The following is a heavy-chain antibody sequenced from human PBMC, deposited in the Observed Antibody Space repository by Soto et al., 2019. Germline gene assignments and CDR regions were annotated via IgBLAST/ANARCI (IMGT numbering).Heavy chain of an antibody. Sequence: KPSETLSLTCTVSGGSISGYYWTWIRQPPGKGLEWIGYIYYSGSTNYSPSLKSRVTISVDTSKNQFSPKLSSATAADTAVYYCARDRIDAVDIWGQGTMVTVSS. V-gene: IGHV4-59*01. CDR3: ARDRIDAVDI. CDR2: IYYSGST. J-gene: IGHJ3*02. CDR1: GGSISGYY.